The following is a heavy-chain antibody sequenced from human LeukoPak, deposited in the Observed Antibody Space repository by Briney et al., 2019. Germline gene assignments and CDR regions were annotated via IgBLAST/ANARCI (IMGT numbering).Heavy chain of an antibody. Sequence: GGSLRLSCAASGFTVSSNYMSWVRQAPGKGLEWVSVIYSGGSTYYADSVKGRFTISRHNSKNTLYLQMSSLRAEDTAVYYCARICSGGSCYSPGTFDYWGQGTLVTVSS. CDR3: ARICSGGSCYSPGTFDY. V-gene: IGHV3-53*04. J-gene: IGHJ4*02. D-gene: IGHD2-15*01. CDR1: GFTVSSNY. CDR2: IYSGGST.